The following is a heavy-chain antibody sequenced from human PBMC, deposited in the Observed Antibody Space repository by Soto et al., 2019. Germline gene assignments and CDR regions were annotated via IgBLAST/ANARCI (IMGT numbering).Heavy chain of an antibody. CDR3: AREDDWNDNYYGMDV. J-gene: IGHJ6*02. Sequence: QVPLVESGGGVVQPGRSLRLSCAASGFTFSSYAMHWVRQAPGKGLEWVAVISYDGSNKYYADSVKGRFTISRDNSKNTLYLQMNSLRAEDTAVYYCAREDDWNDNYYGMDVWGQGTTVTVSS. D-gene: IGHD1-1*01. V-gene: IGHV3-30-3*01. CDR2: ISYDGSNK. CDR1: GFTFSSYA.